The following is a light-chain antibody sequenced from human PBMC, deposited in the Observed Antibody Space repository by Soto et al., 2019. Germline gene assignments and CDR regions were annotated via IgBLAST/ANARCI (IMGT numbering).Light chain of an antibody. V-gene: IGLV2-14*01. J-gene: IGLJ1*01. CDR2: EVS. CDR1: SSDVGGYNY. CDR3: SSYTSSSKGV. Sequence: QSVLTQPASVSGSPGQSITISCTGTSSDVGGYNYVSWYQQHPGKAPKLMIYEVSNRPSGVSKRFSGSKSGNTASLTISGLQAEDEADYYCSSYTSSSKGVFGTGTKVTVL.